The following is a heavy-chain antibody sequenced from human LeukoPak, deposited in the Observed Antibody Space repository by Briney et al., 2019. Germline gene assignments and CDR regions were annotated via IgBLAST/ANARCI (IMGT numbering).Heavy chain of an antibody. V-gene: IGHV3-23*01. CDR1: GFTFSSYA. D-gene: IGHD3-22*01. CDR2: ISGSGGSA. Sequence: GGSLRLSCAASGFTFSSYAMSWVRQAPGKGLEWVSAISGSGGSAYYADSVKGRFTISRDNSKNTLYLQMNSLRAEDTAVYYCAKHYDSSSYWGYWGQGTLVTVSS. CDR3: AKHYDSSSYWGY. J-gene: IGHJ4*02.